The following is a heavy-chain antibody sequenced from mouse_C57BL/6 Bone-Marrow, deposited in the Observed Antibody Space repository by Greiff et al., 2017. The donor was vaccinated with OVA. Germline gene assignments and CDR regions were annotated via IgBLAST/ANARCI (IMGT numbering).Heavy chain of an antibody. D-gene: IGHD2-1*01. V-gene: IGHV1-76*01. CDR1: GYTFTDYY. J-gene: IGHJ1*03. Sequence: QVHVKQSGAELVRPGASVKLSCKASGYTFTDYYINWVKQRPGQGLEWIARIYPGSGNTYYNEKFKGKATLTAEKSSSTAYMQLSSLTSEDSAVYFCARCYYGNPHWYFDVWGTGTTVTVSS. CDR3: ARCYYGNPHWYFDV. CDR2: IYPGSGNT.